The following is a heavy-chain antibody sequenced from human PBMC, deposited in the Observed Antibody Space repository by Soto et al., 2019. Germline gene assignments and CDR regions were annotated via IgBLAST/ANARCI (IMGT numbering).Heavy chain of an antibody. J-gene: IGHJ6*02. V-gene: IGHV3-30-3*01. CDR3: ARDRRGASGARFGMDV. D-gene: IGHD6-6*01. CDR1: GFTFSSYA. CDR2: ISYDGSNK. Sequence: GSLRLSCAASGFTFSSYAMHWVRQAPGKGLEWVAVISYDGSNKYYADSVKGRFTISRDNSKNTLYLQMNSLRAEDTAVYYCARDRRGASGARFGMDVWGQGTTVTVSS.